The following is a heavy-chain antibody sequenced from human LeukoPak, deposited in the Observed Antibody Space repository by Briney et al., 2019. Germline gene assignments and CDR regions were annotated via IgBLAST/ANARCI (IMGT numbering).Heavy chain of an antibody. D-gene: IGHD3-10*01. V-gene: IGHV4-30-4*01. Sequence: SETLSLTCAVYGGSFSGYYWSWIRQPPGKGLEWIGYIYYSGSTYYNPSLKSRVTISVDTSKNQFSLKLSSVTAADTAVYYCARGDYYGSGSPLLWGQGTLVTVSS. CDR3: ARGDYYGSGSPLL. CDR1: GGSFSGYY. CDR2: IYYSGST. J-gene: IGHJ4*02.